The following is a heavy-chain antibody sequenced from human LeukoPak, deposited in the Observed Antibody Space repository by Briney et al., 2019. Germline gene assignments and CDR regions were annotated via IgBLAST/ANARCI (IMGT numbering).Heavy chain of an antibody. V-gene: IGHV4-39*01. J-gene: IGHJ4*02. CDR3: ASHDPYDFWSGYYPPPRDY. D-gene: IGHD3-3*01. CDR1: GGSISSSSYY. CDR2: IYYSGST. Sequence: KPSETLSLTCTVSGGSISSSSYYWGWIRQPPGKGLEWIGSIYYSGSTYYNPSLKSRVTISVDTSKNQFSLKLSSVTAADTAVYYCASHDPYDFWSGYYPPPRDYWGQGTLVTVSS.